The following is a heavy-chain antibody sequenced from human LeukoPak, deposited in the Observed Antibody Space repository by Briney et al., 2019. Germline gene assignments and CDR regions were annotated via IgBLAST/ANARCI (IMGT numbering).Heavy chain of an antibody. CDR2: INPNSGGT. V-gene: IGHV1-2*02. CDR1: GYTFTGYY. Sequence: ASVKVSCKASGYTFTGYYMHWVRQAPGQGLEWMGWINPNSGGTNYAQKFQGRVTMTRDTSISTAYVELSRLRSDDTAVYYCARVVSSSTYFDYWGQGTLVTVSS. J-gene: IGHJ4*02. D-gene: IGHD6-6*01. CDR3: ARVVSSSTYFDY.